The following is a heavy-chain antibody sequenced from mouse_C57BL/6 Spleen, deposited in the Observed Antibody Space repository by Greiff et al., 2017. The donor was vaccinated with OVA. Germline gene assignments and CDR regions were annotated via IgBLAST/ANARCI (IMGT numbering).Heavy chain of an antibody. CDR2: IWSGGST. CDR3: ARKIYYGNYERSAMDY. D-gene: IGHD2-1*01. V-gene: IGHV2-2*01. Sequence: VQLQQSGPGLVQPSQSLSITCTVSGFSLTSYGVHWVRQSPGKGLEWLGVIWSGGSTDYNAAFISRLSISKDNSKSQVFFKMNSLQADDTAIYYCARKIYYGNYERSAMDYWGQGTSVTVSS. CDR1: GFSLTSYG. J-gene: IGHJ4*01.